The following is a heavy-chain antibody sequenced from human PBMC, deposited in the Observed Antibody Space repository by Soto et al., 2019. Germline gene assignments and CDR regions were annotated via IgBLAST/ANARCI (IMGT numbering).Heavy chain of an antibody. J-gene: IGHJ6*02. CDR2: IYYSGST. CDR1: GGSISSGGYY. CDR3: ARCGLDYGMDV. V-gene: IGHV4-61*08. Sequence: PSETLSLTCTVSGGSISSGGYYWSWIRQHPGKGLEWIGYIYYSGSTNYNPSLQSRLTMSADTSRNQFSLNLTSVTAADTAVYYCARCGLDYGMDVWGQGTTVTVSS. D-gene: IGHD3-16*01.